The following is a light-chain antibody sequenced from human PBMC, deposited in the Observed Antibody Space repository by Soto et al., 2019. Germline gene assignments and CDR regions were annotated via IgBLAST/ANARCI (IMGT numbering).Light chain of an antibody. CDR3: NSYTSTYTGV. V-gene: IGLV2-14*01. CDR2: EVS. CDR1: SSDVGGYKY. J-gene: IGLJ1*01. Sequence: QSALTQPASVSGSPGQSITISCAGTSSDVGGYKYVSWYQQHPGKAPKLMIYEVSNRPSGVSNRFSGSKSGNTVSLTISGLQAEDEADYYCNSYTSTYTGVFGTGTKVTVL.